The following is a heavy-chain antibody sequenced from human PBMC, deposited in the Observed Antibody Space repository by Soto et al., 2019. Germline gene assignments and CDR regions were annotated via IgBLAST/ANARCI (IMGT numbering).Heavy chain of an antibody. CDR2: IYYSGST. D-gene: IGHD6-13*01. CDR3: ARVGYSSSWYPHYYYGMDV. CDR1: GGSISSYY. J-gene: IGHJ6*02. Sequence: SEPLSLTCTVSGGSISSYYWSWIRQPPGKGLEWIGYIYYSGSTNYNPSLKSRVTISVDTSKNQFSLKLSSVTAADTAVYYCARVGYSSSWYPHYYYGMDVWGQGTTVTVSS. V-gene: IGHV4-59*01.